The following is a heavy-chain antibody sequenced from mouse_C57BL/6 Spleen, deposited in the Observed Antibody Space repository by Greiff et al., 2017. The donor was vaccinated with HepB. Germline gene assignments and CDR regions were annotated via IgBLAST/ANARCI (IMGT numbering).Heavy chain of an antibody. V-gene: IGHV1-53*01. CDR2: INPSNGGT. Sequence: VQLQQPGTELVKPGASVKLSCKASGYTFTSYWMHWVKQRPGQGLEWIGNINPSNGGTNYNEKFKSKATLTLDKSSSTAYMQLSSLTSEDSAVYYCARWDYYGSSLYAMDYWGQGTSVTVSS. CDR3: ARWDYYGSSLYAMDY. D-gene: IGHD1-1*01. J-gene: IGHJ4*01. CDR1: GYTFTSYW.